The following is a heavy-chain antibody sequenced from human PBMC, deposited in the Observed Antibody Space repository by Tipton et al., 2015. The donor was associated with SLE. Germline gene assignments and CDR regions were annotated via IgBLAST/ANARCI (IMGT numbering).Heavy chain of an antibody. D-gene: IGHD3-22*01. V-gene: IGHV4-31*03. Sequence: TLSLTCTVSDDSISSGGYYYWSWVRQLPGKGLEWIGYIYYTGSTDYNPSLKSRATISVDTSENQFSLKLSSVTAADTAVYYCARHTMIVVDWGQGTLVTVSS. J-gene: IGHJ4*02. CDR3: ARHTMIVVD. CDR1: DDSISSGGYYY. CDR2: IYYTGST.